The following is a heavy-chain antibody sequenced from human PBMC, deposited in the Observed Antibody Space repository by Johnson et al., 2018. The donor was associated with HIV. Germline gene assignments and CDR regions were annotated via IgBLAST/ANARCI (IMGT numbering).Heavy chain of an antibody. V-gene: IGHV3-30*04. CDR2: ISYDGSNK. CDR3: ARRSWAVDAFDI. Sequence: VQLVESGGGVVQPGRSLRLSCAASGFTFSSYAMHWVRQAPGKGLEWVAVISYDGSNKYYADSVKGRFTISRDNSKNTLYLQMNSLRAADTAVYYCARRSWAVDAFDIWGQGTMVTVSS. J-gene: IGHJ3*02. CDR1: GFTFSSYA. D-gene: IGHD1-26*01.